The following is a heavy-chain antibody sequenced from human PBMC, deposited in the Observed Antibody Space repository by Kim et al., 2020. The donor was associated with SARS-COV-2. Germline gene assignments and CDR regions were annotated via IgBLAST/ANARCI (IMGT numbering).Heavy chain of an antibody. CDR2: IYPGDSDT. CDR1: GYSFTSYW. Sequence: GESLKISCKGSGYSFTSYWIGWVRQMPGKGLEWMGIIYPGDSDTRYSPSFQGQVTISADKSISTAYLQWSSLKASDTAMYYCARSSIRLGEFDAFDIWGQGTMVTVSS. CDR3: ARSSIRLGEFDAFDI. V-gene: IGHV5-51*01. J-gene: IGHJ3*02. D-gene: IGHD3-16*01.